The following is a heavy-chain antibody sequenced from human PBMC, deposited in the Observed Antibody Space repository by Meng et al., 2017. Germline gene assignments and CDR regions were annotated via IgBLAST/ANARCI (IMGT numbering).Heavy chain of an antibody. D-gene: IGHD3-22*01. J-gene: IGHJ4*02. Sequence: VPLVQSGAEVKKPGSSVKFSCKASGGTLSSYAISWVRQAPGQGLEWMGGIIPIFGTANYAQKFQGRVTITADESTSTAYMELSSLRSEDTAVYYCARERLDYYDSSGYYLGGFDYWGQGTLVTVSS. CDR1: GGTLSSYA. CDR2: IIPIFGTA. CDR3: ARERLDYYDSSGYYLGGFDY. V-gene: IGHV1-69*01.